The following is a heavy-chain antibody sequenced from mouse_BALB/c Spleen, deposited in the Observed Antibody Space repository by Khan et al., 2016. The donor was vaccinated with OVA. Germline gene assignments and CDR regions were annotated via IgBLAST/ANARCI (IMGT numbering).Heavy chain of an antibody. CDR3: ATSYFYGYYFDY. CDR2: ISGDSNTI. J-gene: IGHJ2*01. V-gene: IGHV5-17*02. D-gene: IGHD1-1*01. CDR1: GFTFNSYG. Sequence: EVQLVESGGGLVQPGGSRKLSCAASGFTFNSYGMHWVRQAPEKGLEWVAYISGDSNTIYYADTVKGRFTISRDNPKNTLFLQMTSLMSEDTAMYYCATSYFYGYYFDYLGPGTTLTVS.